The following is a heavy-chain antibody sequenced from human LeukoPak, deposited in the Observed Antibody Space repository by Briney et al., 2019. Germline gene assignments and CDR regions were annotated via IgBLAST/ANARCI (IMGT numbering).Heavy chain of an antibody. D-gene: IGHD3-22*01. V-gene: IGHV4-39*07. CDR3: ARARITMIVVAFFDY. Sequence: SPSETLSLTCIVSGGSISSSSYYWSWIRQPPGKGLEWIGSIYYSGSTYYNPSLKSRVTISVDTSKNQFSLKLSSVTAADTAVYYCARARITMIVVAFFDYWGQGTLVTVSS. J-gene: IGHJ4*02. CDR2: IYYSGST. CDR1: GGSISSSSYY.